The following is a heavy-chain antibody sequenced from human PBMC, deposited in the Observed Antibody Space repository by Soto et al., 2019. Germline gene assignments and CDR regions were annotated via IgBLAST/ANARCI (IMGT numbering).Heavy chain of an antibody. V-gene: IGHV4-59*01. CDR2: IYYSGST. CDR3: VSGALDDYNIFYY. D-gene: IGHD4-4*01. CDR1: GGSIISYY. J-gene: IGHJ4*02. Sequence: SVTLPLTCTVSGGSIISYYWSWIRQPPGTGLEWIGYIYYSGSTNYNPSLKSRVTISVDTSKNQFSLKLSSVTAADTAVYYCVSGALDDYNIFYYCGQRSSVTVS.